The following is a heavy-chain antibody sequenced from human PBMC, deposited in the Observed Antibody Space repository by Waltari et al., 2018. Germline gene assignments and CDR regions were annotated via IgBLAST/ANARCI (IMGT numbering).Heavy chain of an antibody. Sequence: QVQLQESGPGLVKPSETLSLTCTVSGGSISSHYWSWIPPPPGKGREWSGYIYYSRSNNYNPSLKSRVTTSVDTSKKQFSLKRSSVTAADTAVYYCARSQYPTHGPLDYWGQGTLVTVSS. CDR2: IYYSRSN. J-gene: IGHJ4*02. D-gene: IGHD2-15*01. V-gene: IGHV4-59*11. CDR1: GGSISSHY. CDR3: ARSQYPTHGPLDY.